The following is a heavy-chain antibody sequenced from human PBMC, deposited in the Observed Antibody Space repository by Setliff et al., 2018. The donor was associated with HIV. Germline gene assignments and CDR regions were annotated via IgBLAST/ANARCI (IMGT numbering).Heavy chain of an antibody. D-gene: IGHD5-18*01. CDR2: IWYDGSNK. J-gene: IGHJ1*01. CDR1: GFTFSSNG. CDR3: AKDRTAMAPEYFQH. Sequence: PGGSLRLSCAASGFTFSSNGMHWVRQAPGKGLEWVAVIWYDGSNKYYADSVKGRFTISRDNSKNTLYLQMNSLRAEDTAVYYYAKDRTAMAPEYFQHWGQGTLVTVSS. V-gene: IGHV3-33*03.